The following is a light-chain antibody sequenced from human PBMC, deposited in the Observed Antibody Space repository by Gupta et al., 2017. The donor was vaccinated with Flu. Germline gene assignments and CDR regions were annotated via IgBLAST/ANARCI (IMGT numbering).Light chain of an antibody. J-gene: IGKJ4*01. CDR1: QNVVRQ. Sequence: PPTRPLSSGESATLSCRASQNVVRQLAWYQQKPGRAPRLLISNASNRATEIPARFSGSGSGTEFTLTISSLEAEDFAVYVCQQRSEGPRTFGEGTKVEIK. CDR3: QQRSEGPRT. V-gene: IGKV3-11*01. CDR2: NAS.